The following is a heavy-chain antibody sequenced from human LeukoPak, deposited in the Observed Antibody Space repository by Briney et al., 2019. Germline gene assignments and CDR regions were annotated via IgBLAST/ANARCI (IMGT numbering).Heavy chain of an antibody. V-gene: IGHV4-34*01. D-gene: IGHD2-15*01. Sequence: SETLSLTCAVYGGSFSGYYWTVIRQPPGKGLEWIGEINHSGGTNYNPSLKSRVTISIDTSKNQFSLKLNSVTAADTAVYYCARRRSATTPFDYWGQGTLVTVSS. CDR3: ARRRSATTPFDY. CDR2: INHSGGT. CDR1: GGSFSGYY. J-gene: IGHJ4*02.